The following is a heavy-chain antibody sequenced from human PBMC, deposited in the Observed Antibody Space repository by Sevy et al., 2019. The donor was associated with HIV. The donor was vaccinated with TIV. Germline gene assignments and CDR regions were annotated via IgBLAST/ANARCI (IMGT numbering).Heavy chain of an antibody. CDR1: GFTFSSYA. CDR3: AREIVPMVYAAAFDI. V-gene: IGHV3-30-3*01. CDR2: ISYDGSNK. D-gene: IGHD2-8*01. J-gene: IGHJ3*02. Sequence: GGSLRLSCAASGFTFSSYAMHWVRQAPGKGLEWVAVISYDGSNKYYADSVKGRFTISRDNSKNTLYLQMNSLRAEDTAVYYCAREIVPMVYAAAFDIWGQGTMVTVSS.